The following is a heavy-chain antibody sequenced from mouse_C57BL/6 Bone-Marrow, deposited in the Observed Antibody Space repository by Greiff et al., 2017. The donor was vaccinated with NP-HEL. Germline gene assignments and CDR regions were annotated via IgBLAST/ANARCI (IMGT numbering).Heavy chain of an antibody. V-gene: IGHV5-15*01. CDR1: GFTFSDYG. J-gene: IGHJ4*01. D-gene: IGHD2-3*01. CDR3: TRDILYYYAMDY. Sequence: EVKLVESGGGLVQPGGSLKLSCAASGFTFSDYGMAWVRQAPRKGPEWVAFISSGGDYIYYADTVKGRFTISRDNARNTLYLQMSSLKSEDTAMYYCTRDILYYYAMDYWGQGTSVTVSS. CDR2: ISSGGDYI.